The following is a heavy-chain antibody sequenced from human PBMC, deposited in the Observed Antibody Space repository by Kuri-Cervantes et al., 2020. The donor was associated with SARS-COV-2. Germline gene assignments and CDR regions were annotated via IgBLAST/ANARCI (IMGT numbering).Heavy chain of an antibody. J-gene: IGHJ5*02. CDR1: GFTFSSYS. CDR2: ISYDGSNK. CDR3: AKERTKTTQTTIGWFDP. D-gene: IGHD1-1*01. Sequence: GGSLRLSCAASGFTFSSYSMNWVRQAPGKGLEWVAVISYDGSNKYYADSVKGRFTISRDNFGSTLYLQMSRLRVEDTAIYYCAKERTKTTQTTIGWFDPWGQGTQVTVSS. V-gene: IGHV3-30*18.